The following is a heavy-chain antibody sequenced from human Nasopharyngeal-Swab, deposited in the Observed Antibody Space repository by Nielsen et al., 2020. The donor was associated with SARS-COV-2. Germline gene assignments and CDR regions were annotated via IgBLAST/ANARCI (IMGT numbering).Heavy chain of an antibody. J-gene: IGHJ6*03. Sequence: ASVKVSCKASGYTFTRHGVTWARQAPGQGLEWMGWISTYNGNTIYAQKLQGRLTMTRDTSTSTAYMELRSLRSDDTAVYYCAILAASPNYYYYYYMDVWGKGTTITVPS. CDR2: ISTYNGNT. CDR3: AILAASPNYYYYYYMDV. CDR1: GYTFTRHG. V-gene: IGHV1-18*04. D-gene: IGHD2-2*01.